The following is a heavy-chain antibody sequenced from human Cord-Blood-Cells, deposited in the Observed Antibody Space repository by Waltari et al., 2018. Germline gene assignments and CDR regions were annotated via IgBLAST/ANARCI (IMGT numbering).Heavy chain of an antibody. J-gene: IGHJ3*02. CDR2: IKQDGSEK. V-gene: IGHV3-7*01. CDR3: TRERAAADDAFDI. CDR1: GFTFSSVW. Sequence: EVQLVESGGGLVQPGGSLRLSCAASGFTFSSVWMSWFRQAPGKGLEWVANIKQDGSEKYYVDSVKGRFTISRDNAKNSLYLQMNSLRAEDTAVYYCTRERAAADDAFDIWGQGTMVTVSS. D-gene: IGHD6-13*01.